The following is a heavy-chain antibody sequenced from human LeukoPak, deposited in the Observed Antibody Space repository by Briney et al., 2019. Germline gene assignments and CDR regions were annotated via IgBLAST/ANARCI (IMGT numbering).Heavy chain of an antibody. Sequence: PSETLSLTCAVYGGSFSGYYWSWIRQPPGKGLEWIGEINHSGSTNYNPALKSRVTISVDTSKNQFSLKLSSVTAADTAVYYCARVALGYCSGGSCYGLDYWGQGTLVTVSS. CDR3: ARVALGYCSGGSCYGLDY. D-gene: IGHD2-15*01. V-gene: IGHV4-34*01. J-gene: IGHJ4*02. CDR1: GGSFSGYY. CDR2: INHSGST.